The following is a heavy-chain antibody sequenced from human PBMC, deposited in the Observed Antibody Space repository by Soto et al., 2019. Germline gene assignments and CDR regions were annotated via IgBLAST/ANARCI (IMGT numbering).Heavy chain of an antibody. V-gene: IGHV4-4*02. CDR2: IYYSGGT. Sequence: QVQLQESGPGLVRPSGTLSLTCAVSGDSINSNYCWTWVRQPPGKGMEWIAEIYYSGGTSYNPYLKSRVTISVDKSKHQFSLKLTSVTATDTAMYYCARDTGWGLGYWGQGTLVTVS. J-gene: IGHJ4*02. CDR1: GDSINSNYC. D-gene: IGHD6-19*01. CDR3: ARDTGWGLGY.